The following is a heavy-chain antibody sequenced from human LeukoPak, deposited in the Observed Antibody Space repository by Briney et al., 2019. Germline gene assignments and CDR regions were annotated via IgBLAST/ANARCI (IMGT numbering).Heavy chain of an antibody. J-gene: IGHJ4*02. D-gene: IGHD6-6*01. CDR1: GGSFSGYH. V-gene: IGHV4-34*01. Sequence: PSETLSLTCAVYGGSFSGYHWSWIRQPPGKGLEWIGEINHRGSTNYNPSLKSRGTMSVETSKNQFSLKLSSVTAADTAVYYCARGRGAARFVTIEFDYWGQGALVTVSS. CDR3: ARGRGAARFVTIEFDY. CDR2: INHRGST.